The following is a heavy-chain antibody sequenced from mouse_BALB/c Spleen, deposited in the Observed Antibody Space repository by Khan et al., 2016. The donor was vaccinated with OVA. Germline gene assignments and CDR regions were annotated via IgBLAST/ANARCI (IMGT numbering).Heavy chain of an antibody. V-gene: IGHV1-7*01. CDR2: INPSTGYT. Sequence: QVRLQQSGAELTKPGASVKMSCKASGYTFINYWILWVKQRPGKGLEWIGYINPSTGYTEYNQNFKDKATLTADKSSSTAYMQLSSLTSEDSAVYYCAISGLRWDFDYWGQGTTLTVSS. CDR3: AISGLRWDFDY. CDR1: GYTFINYW. J-gene: IGHJ2*01. D-gene: IGHD1-1*01.